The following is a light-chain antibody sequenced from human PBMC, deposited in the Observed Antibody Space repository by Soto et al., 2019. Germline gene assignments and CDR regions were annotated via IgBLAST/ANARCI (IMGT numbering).Light chain of an antibody. CDR3: SLYAGSNNVV. Sequence: QSALTQPPSASGSPGPSVAISCTGTSSDIGAYKFVSWYQQHPGKAPKLIIYEVSIRPSGVPDRFSGSKSGNTASLTVSGLLAEDEADYYCSLYAGSNNVVFGGGTKVTVL. CDR2: EVS. CDR1: SSDIGAYKF. V-gene: IGLV2-8*01. J-gene: IGLJ2*01.